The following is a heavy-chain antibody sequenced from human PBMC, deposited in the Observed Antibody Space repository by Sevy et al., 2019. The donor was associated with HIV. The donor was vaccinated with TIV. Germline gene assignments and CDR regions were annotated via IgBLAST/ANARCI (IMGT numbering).Heavy chain of an antibody. CDR1: GFTFSSYS. CDR3: ARYCSGGSRYSGNIIGYYGMDV. J-gene: IGHJ6*02. D-gene: IGHD2-15*01. V-gene: IGHV3-21*01. CDR2: ISSSSSYI. Sequence: GGSLRLSCAASGFTFSSYSMNWVRQAPGKGLEWVSSISSSSSYIYYADSVKGRFTISRDNAKDSLYLQMNSLRAEDTAVYYCARYCSGGSRYSGNIIGYYGMDVWGQGTTVTVSS.